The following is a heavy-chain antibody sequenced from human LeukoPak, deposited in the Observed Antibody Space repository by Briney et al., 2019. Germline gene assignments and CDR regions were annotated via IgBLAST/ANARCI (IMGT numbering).Heavy chain of an antibody. CDR3: AKDRGTSLCDAFDI. CDR2: ISGSGGST. CDR1: GFTFRTYS. Sequence: GGSLRLSCAASGFTFRTYSMNWVRQAPGKGLEWVSVISGSGGSTYCADSVKGRFTISRDNSKNTLYLQMNNLRAEDTAIYYCAKDRGTSLCDAFDIWGQGTMVTVSS. V-gene: IGHV3-23*01. D-gene: IGHD6-25*01. J-gene: IGHJ3*02.